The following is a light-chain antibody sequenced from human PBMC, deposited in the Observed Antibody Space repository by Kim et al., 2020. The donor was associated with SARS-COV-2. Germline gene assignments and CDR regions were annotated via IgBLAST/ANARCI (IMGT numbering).Light chain of an antibody. CDR1: QSISDW. CDR3: QQYNFYST. Sequence: RSGSVGDRVSITGRASQSISDWVAWYQQKPGKVPKLLISKASRLESGVSSRFSGSGSGTEFTLTISRLQSDDFATYYCQQYNFYSTFGPGTKLEI. CDR2: KAS. J-gene: IGKJ2*01. V-gene: IGKV1-5*03.